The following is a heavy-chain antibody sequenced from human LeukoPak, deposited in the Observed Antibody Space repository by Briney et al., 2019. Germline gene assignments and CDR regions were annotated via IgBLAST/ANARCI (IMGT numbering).Heavy chain of an antibody. J-gene: IGHJ4*02. V-gene: IGHV4-38-2*02. CDR3: ARVYDYVWGSYRYIFDY. D-gene: IGHD3-16*02. CDR2: IYHSGST. Sequence: SETLSLTCTVSGYSISSGYYWGWIRQPPGKGLEWIGSIYHSGSTYYNPSLKSRVTISVDTSKNQFSLKLSSVTAADTAVYYCARVYDYVWGSYRYIFDYWGQGTLATVSS. CDR1: GYSISSGYY.